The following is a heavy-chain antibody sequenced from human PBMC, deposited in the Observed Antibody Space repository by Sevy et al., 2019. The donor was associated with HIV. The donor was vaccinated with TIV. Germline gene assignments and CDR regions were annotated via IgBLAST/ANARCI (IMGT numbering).Heavy chain of an antibody. D-gene: IGHD3-22*01. J-gene: IGHJ6*03. CDR3: ARSSPYYYDSSGLGRYYYYYMDV. CDR2: IIPILGIA. CDR1: GGTFSSYA. Sequence: ASVKVSCKASGGTFSSYAISWVRQAPGQGLEWKGGIIPILGIANYAQKFQGRVTITADKSTSTAYMELSSLRSEDTAVYYCARSSPYYYDSSGLGRYYYYYMDVWGKGTTVTVSS. V-gene: IGHV1-69*10.